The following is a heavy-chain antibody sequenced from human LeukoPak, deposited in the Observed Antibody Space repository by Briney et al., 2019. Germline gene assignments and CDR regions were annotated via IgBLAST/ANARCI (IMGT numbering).Heavy chain of an antibody. Sequence: GGSLRLSCAASGFTFSDYYMTWIRQAPGKGPEWVSSISSSSSYIYYADSVKGRFTISRDNAKNSLYLQMNSLRAEDTAVYYCARDYGYAFDIWGQGTMVTVSS. CDR2: ISSSSSYI. D-gene: IGHD3-10*01. CDR3: ARDYGYAFDI. V-gene: IGHV3-11*06. CDR1: GFTFSDYY. J-gene: IGHJ3*02.